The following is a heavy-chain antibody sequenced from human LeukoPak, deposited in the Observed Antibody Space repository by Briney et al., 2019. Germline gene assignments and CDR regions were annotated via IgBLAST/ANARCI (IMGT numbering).Heavy chain of an antibody. V-gene: IGHV3-21*01. D-gene: IGHD4-23*01. CDR1: GFTFSGSA. CDR3: ARDRSELYGGNSFDI. Sequence: GGSLRLSCAASGFTFSGSAMHWVRQAPGKGLEWVSSISSSSSYIYYADSVKGRFTISRDNAKNSLYLQMNSLRAEDTAVYYCARDRSELYGGNSFDIWGQGTMVTVSS. CDR2: ISSSSSYI. J-gene: IGHJ3*02.